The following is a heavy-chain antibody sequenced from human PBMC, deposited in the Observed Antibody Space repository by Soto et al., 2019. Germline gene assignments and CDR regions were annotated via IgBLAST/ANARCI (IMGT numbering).Heavy chain of an antibody. D-gene: IGHD3-10*01. J-gene: IGHJ5*02. CDR1: GFNFSSYA. CDR3: AKDRGPRKTMVRGALPSFEP. V-gene: IGHV3-23*01. CDR2: ISGRGGST. Sequence: GGSLRLSCAASGFNFSSYAMSWVRQAPGKGLEWVSAISGRGGSTYYADSVKGRFTISRDNSKNTLYLQMNSLRAEDTAVYYCAKDRGPRKTMVRGALPSFEPWGQGPLLPVSS.